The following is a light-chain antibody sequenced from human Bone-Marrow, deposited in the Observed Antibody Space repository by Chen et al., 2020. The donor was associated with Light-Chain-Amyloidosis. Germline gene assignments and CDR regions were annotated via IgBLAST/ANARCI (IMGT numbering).Light chain of an antibody. J-gene: IGLJ3*02. Sequence: SYVLTQPSSVSVAPGQTATIACGGHNIGSTSVHWYQQTPGQAPLLVVYDDRDRPSGIPERVSGSNSGYTDTLTISRVEAGDEDDYYCQVWDRSSDRPVFGGGTKLTVL. CDR3: QVWDRSSDRPV. CDR1: NIGSTS. V-gene: IGLV3-21*02. CDR2: DDR.